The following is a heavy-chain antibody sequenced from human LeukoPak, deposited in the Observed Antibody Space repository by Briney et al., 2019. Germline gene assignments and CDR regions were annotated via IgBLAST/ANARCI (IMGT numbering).Heavy chain of an antibody. CDR3: ALGSGSPHWFDP. Sequence: TSETLSLTCTVSGGSISSGGYYWNWIRQPPGKGLEWIGFISYSGSTYYNPSLKSRLTISVDRSKNQFSLKLNSVTAADTAVYYCALGSGSPHWFDPWGQGSLVTVSS. V-gene: IGHV4-31*03. J-gene: IGHJ5*02. CDR1: GGSISSGGYY. CDR2: ISYSGST. D-gene: IGHD3-10*01.